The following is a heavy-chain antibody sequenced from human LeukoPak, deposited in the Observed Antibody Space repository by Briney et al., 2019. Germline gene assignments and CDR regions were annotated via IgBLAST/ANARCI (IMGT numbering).Heavy chain of an antibody. J-gene: IGHJ4*02. V-gene: IGHV1-18*01. Sequence: EASVKVSCKASGYTFTSYDINWVRQATGQGLEWMGWINVNSGITSYAQKVQGRVTMTTDTSTNTAYMELRSLRSDDTAMYYCAIMVYFTVGWYYFDYWGQGTLVTVSS. CDR2: INVNSGIT. CDR1: GYTFTSYD. CDR3: AIMVYFTVGWYYFDY. D-gene: IGHD2-8*01.